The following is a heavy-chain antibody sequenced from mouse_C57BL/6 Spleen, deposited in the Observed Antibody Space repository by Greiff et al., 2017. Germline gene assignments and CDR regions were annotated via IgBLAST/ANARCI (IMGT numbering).Heavy chain of an antibody. CDR1: GFNIKDYY. Sequence: EVQLQQSGAELVRPGASVKLSCTASGFNIKDYYMHWVKQRPEQGLEWIGRIDPEDGDTEYAPKFQGKATMTADTSSNTAYLQLSSLTSEDTAVXYCTTGYYYGSSYFDYWGQGTTLTVSS. CDR2: IDPEDGDT. CDR3: TTGYYYGSSYFDY. J-gene: IGHJ2*01. D-gene: IGHD1-1*01. V-gene: IGHV14-1*01.